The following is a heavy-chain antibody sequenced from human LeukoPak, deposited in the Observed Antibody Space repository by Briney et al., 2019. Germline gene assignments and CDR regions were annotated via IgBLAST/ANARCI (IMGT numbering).Heavy chain of an antibody. D-gene: IGHD3-9*01. CDR3: AREVGHYDILTGYYRNWFDP. Sequence: ASVKVSCRASGYIFANYGISWVRQAPGQGLEWMGWISGYNDKTNYAQQLQGRVTMTTDTFTSTAYMDLRSLRSDDTAVYYCAREVGHYDILTGYYRNWFDPWGQGTLVTVSS. V-gene: IGHV1-18*01. CDR1: GYIFANYG. CDR2: ISGYNDKT. J-gene: IGHJ5*02.